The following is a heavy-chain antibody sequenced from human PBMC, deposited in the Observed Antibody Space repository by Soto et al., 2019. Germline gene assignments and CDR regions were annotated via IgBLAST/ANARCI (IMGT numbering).Heavy chain of an antibody. D-gene: IGHD2-21*01. CDR1: GFTISTFA. J-gene: IGHJ5*02. Sequence: VGSLRLSCAASGFTISTFAMTWVRQAPGKGLECVSGVTGSGGQIHYADSVKGRFTISKDNSKNTLYLQMNNLREEDTALYYCAKDAVYKDGLWLMDSWGQGTLVTVSS. CDR2: VTGSGGQI. CDR3: AKDAVYKDGLWLMDS. V-gene: IGHV3-23*01.